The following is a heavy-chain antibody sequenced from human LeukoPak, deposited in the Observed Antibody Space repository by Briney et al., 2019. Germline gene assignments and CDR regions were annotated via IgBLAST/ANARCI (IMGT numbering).Heavy chain of an antibody. V-gene: IGHV3-30*04. Sequence: GGSLRLSCAASGFTFSSYAMHWVRQAPGKVLEWVAVISYDGSNKYYADSVKGRFTISRDNSKNTLYLQMNSLRAEDTAVYYGARGRIAAAGILYYWGQGTLVTVSS. CDR1: GFTFSSYA. D-gene: IGHD6-13*01. J-gene: IGHJ4*02. CDR3: ARGRIAAAGILYY. CDR2: ISYDGSNK.